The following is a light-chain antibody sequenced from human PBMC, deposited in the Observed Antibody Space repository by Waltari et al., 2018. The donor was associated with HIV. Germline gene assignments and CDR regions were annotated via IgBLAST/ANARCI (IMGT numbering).Light chain of an antibody. J-gene: IGLJ3*02. Sequence: QSVLTQPPSASGTPGQRVTISCSGSTPNIGSNPVTWYQQFPGMAPILLIYSNDPRPSGVPDRVSGSKSGTSASLAISGLQSEDEADYYCATWDDSLNGPWVFGGGTKLTVL. CDR2: SND. CDR1: TPNIGSNP. CDR3: ATWDDSLNGPWV. V-gene: IGLV1-44*01.